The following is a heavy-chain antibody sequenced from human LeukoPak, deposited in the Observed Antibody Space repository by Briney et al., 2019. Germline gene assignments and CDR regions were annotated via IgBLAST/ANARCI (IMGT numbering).Heavy chain of an antibody. D-gene: IGHD6-13*01. CDR3: ARAQYSSSWANWFDP. V-gene: IGHV5-51*01. J-gene: IGHJ5*02. CDR1: GYSFTSYW. CDR2: IYPGDYDT. Sequence: LGESLKISFRGSGYSFTSYWIGWGRQMPGKGLEWMGIIYPGDYDTRYSPSFQGQVTISADKSISTAYLQWSSLKASDTAMYYCARAQYSSSWANWFDPWGQGTLVTVSS.